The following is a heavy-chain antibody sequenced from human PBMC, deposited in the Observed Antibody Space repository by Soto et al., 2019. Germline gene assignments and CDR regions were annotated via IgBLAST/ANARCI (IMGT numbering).Heavy chain of an antibody. V-gene: IGHV4-39*02. D-gene: IGHD3-9*01. Sequence: PSETLSLTCSVSGGSISSSSYYWNWIRQSPGKGLEWIGSVYYSGTTYYNPSLKSRVTISVDTSKNQFSLKLSSVTAADTAVYYCAREEPSYYDIWGQGTLVTVSS. CDR1: GGSISSSSYY. J-gene: IGHJ4*02. CDR2: VYYSGTT. CDR3: AREEPSYYDI.